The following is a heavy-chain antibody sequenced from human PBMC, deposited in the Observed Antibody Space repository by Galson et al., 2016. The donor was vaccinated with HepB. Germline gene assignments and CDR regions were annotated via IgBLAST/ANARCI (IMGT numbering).Heavy chain of an antibody. D-gene: IGHD2-15*01. CDR1: KFTFSTCA. J-gene: IGHJ6*02. CDR3: AKDVVVAASYHYYYYDMDV. V-gene: IGHV3-23*01. Sequence: SLRLSCAASKFTFSTCAMSWVRQAPGKGLEWVSTISGSGDNTFHAESVKGRFTSSRDNSRNTLFLQMNSLRAEDTSVYYCAKDVVVAASYHYYYYDMDVWGQGTTVTVSS. CDR2: ISGSGDNT.